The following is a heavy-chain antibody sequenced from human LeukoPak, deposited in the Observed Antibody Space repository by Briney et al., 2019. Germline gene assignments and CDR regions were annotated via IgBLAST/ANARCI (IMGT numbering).Heavy chain of an antibody. D-gene: IGHD2-15*01. Sequence: GGSLQISCKGSGYSITSYWIGWVRQMPGKGVEWMEIIYPGDSYTRYSPSFQGQVTIPADQSISTASLQWSSLKASDTALYYCSRQAASNWLDPWGQGTLVTVSS. V-gene: IGHV5-51*01. J-gene: IGHJ5*02. CDR1: GYSITSYW. CDR2: IYPGDSYT. CDR3: SRQAASNWLDP.